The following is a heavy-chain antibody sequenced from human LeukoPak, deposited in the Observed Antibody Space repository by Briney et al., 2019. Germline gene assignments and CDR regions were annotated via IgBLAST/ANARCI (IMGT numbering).Heavy chain of an antibody. D-gene: IGHD3-22*01. CDR1: GFTFSSYA. CDR3: ARSGYSRFLGY. Sequence: PGRSLRLSCAASGFTFSSYAMHWVRQAPGKGLEWVAVISYDGSNKYYADSVKGRFTISRDNSKNTLCLQMNSLRAEDTAVYYCARSGYSRFLGYWGQGTLVTVSS. CDR2: ISYDGSNK. V-gene: IGHV3-30-3*01. J-gene: IGHJ4*02.